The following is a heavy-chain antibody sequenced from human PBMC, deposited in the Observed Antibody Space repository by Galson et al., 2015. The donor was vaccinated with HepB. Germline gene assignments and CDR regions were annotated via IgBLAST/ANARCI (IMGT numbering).Heavy chain of an antibody. CDR1: GFTFSSYA. CDR2: ISISSSYT. CDR3: ARAYGSGSSAPFDY. D-gene: IGHD3-10*01. Sequence: SLRLSCADSGFTFSSYAMSWVRQAPGKGLEWVSYISISSSYTNYVDSVRGRFTISRDNAKNSLYLQMSSLRDEDTAVYYCARAYGSGSSAPFDYWGQGTLVTVSS. J-gene: IGHJ4*02. V-gene: IGHV3-11*06.